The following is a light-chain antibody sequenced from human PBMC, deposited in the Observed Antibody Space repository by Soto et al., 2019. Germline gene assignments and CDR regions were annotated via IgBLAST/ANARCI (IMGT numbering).Light chain of an antibody. CDR1: QGISNY. Sequence: DIQMTQSPSSLSASVGDRVTITCRASQGISNYLAWYQQKTGKVPKLLIYAASTLQSGVPSRFSGIGSGTDFTLTISSLQPADGATYYCQKYNSAPWTFCQVRKVEIK. CDR2: AAS. CDR3: QKYNSAPWT. V-gene: IGKV1-27*01. J-gene: IGKJ1*01.